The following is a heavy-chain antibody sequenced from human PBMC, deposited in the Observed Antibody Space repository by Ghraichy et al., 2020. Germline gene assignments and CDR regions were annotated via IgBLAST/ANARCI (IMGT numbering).Heavy chain of an antibody. CDR2: IKSDGIDT. D-gene: IGHD3-9*01. CDR1: GFTFSRLW. V-gene: IGHV3-74*01. Sequence: GGSLRLSCVGSGFTFSRLWMHWVRQVPGKGLVWVARIKSDGIDTVYADFVKGRFTISRDNAKNTLSLQMNSQRVEDTAVYYCATGYGNGFEMWGQGTMVTVSS. J-gene: IGHJ3*02. CDR3: ATGYGNGFEM.